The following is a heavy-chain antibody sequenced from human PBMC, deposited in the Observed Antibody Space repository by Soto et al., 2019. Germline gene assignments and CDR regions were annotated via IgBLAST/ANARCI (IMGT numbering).Heavy chain of an antibody. CDR1: GGPVSISGDH. J-gene: IGHJ3*01. CDR3: ARLSASGSGGFDA. D-gene: IGHD3-10*01. V-gene: IGHV4-39*01. CDR2: ISNTGST. Sequence: SDTLSSTLTFSGGPVSISGDHLGRFRQAPGKGLEWIGSISNTGSTYYGPSLKSRVTISVDTPKNQVSLRLSSLTAADTAVYYCARLSASGSGGFDAWGQGTEVT.